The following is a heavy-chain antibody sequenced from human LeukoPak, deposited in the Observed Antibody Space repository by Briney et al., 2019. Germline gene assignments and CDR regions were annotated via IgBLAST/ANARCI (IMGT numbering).Heavy chain of an antibody. V-gene: IGHV4-4*07. D-gene: IGHD6-13*01. CDR2: IYSSGST. J-gene: IGHJ6*02. Sequence: SETLSLTCTVSGGSISGYYWSWIRQPAGKGLEWIGRIYSSGSTNDNPSLRSRVTMSVDTSKNQFSLKLSSVTAANTAVYYCARRVKTAAGMGYYGMDVWGQGTTVTVSS. CDR3: ARRVKTAAGMGYYGMDV. CDR1: GGSISGYY.